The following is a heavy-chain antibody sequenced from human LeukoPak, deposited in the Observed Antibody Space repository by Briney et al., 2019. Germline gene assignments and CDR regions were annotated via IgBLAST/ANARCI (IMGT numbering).Heavy chain of an antibody. J-gene: IGHJ4*02. CDR2: IIPILGIA. CDR3: ARDRVNPTDPDLNYFDY. V-gene: IGHV1-69*04. CDR1: GGTFSSYA. Sequence: ASVKVSCKASGGTFSSYAISWVRQAPGQGLEWMGRIIPILGIANYAQKFQGRVTITADKSTSTAYMEMSSLRSEDTAVYYCARDRVNPTDPDLNYFDYWGQGTLVTVSS.